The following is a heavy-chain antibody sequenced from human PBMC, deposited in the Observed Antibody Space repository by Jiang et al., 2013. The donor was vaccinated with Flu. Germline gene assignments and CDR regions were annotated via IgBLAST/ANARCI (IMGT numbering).Heavy chain of an antibody. J-gene: IGHJ3*02. CDR2: INHSGST. D-gene: IGHD3-3*01. Sequence: LLKPSETLSLTCAVYGGSFSGYYWSWIRQPPGKGLEWIGEINHSGSTNYNPSLKSRVTISVDTSKNQFSLKLSSVTAADTAVYYCARRTYYDFWSFMGVDAFDIWGQGTMVTVSS. CDR3: ARRTYYDFWSFMGVDAFDI. V-gene: IGHV4-34*01. CDR1: GGSFSGYY.